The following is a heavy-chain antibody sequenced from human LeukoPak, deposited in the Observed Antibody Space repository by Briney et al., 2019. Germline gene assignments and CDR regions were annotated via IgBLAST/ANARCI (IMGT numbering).Heavy chain of an antibody. CDR2: IIPIFGTA. D-gene: IGHD3-9*01. CDR3: ARINADDILTGYFYY. V-gene: IGHV1-69*13. Sequence: GASVKVSCKASGGTFSSYAISWVRQAPGQGLEWMGGIIPIFGTANYAQKFQGRVTITADESTSTAYMELSSLRSEDTAVYYRARINADDILTGYFYYWGQGTLVTVSS. J-gene: IGHJ4*02. CDR1: GGTFSSYA.